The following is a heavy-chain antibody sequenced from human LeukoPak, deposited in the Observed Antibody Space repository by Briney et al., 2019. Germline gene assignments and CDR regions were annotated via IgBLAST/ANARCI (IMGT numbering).Heavy chain of an antibody. CDR3: ARDNYRCSRTSCHYYYYYGMDV. CDR2: INHSGST. CDR1: GGSFSGYY. D-gene: IGHD2-2*01. V-gene: IGHV4-34*01. J-gene: IGHJ6*02. Sequence: SETLSLTCAVYGGSFSGYYWSWIRQPPGKGLEWIGEINHSGSTNYNPSLKSRVTISVDTSKNQVSLKLSSVTAADTAVYYCARDNYRCSRTSCHYYYYYGMDVWGQGTTVTVSS.